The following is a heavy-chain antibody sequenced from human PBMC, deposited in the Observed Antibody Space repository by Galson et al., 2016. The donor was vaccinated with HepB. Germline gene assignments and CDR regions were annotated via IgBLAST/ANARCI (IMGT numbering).Heavy chain of an antibody. V-gene: IGHV4-39*01. Sequence: ETLSLTCTVSGGSISSSSNYWGWIRQPPGKGLEWIGTIYYDGSTYYNPSLKSRVTISVDASKDQFSLRLTSVTAADTAVYYCARHSANYSSGWGYLEYWGQGTLVTVSS. CDR3: ARHSANYSSGWGYLEY. J-gene: IGHJ4*02. CDR2: IYYDGST. D-gene: IGHD6-19*01. CDR1: GGSISSSSNY.